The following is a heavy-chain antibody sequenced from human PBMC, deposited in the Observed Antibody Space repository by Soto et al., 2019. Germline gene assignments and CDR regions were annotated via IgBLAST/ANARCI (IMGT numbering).Heavy chain of an antibody. Sequence: QITLKESGPTLVKPTQTLTLTCTISGFSLRTSGVGVGWIRQPPGKALDWLALIYWDGDKRYSPSLKSRLTITKDTSKNQVVLTMTNMDPVDTATYYCVRLLWFGELTWGQGTLVTVSS. CDR1: GFSLRTSGVG. CDR3: VRLLWFGELT. D-gene: IGHD3-10*01. CDR2: IYWDGDK. J-gene: IGHJ4*02. V-gene: IGHV2-5*02.